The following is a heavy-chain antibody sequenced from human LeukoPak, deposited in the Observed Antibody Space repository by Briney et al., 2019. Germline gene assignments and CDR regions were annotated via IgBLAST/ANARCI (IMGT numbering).Heavy chain of an antibody. CDR1: GXSISNYY. CDR3: ARGDSSSWYWWFDP. J-gene: IGHJ5*02. Sequence: SETLSLTCTVSGXSISNYYGSWIRQPPGKGLEWIGYIYSSGSGSTNYNPSLQNRLTISLDTSKNQFSLNLSYVTAADTAVYYCARGDSSSWYWWFDPWGQGTLVTVSS. CDR2: IYSSGSGST. D-gene: IGHD6-13*01. V-gene: IGHV4-59*01.